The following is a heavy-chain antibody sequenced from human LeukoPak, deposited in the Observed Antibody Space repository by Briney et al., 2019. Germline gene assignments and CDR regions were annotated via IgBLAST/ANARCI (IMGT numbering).Heavy chain of an antibody. CDR3: ATEGRGANYWYFDL. D-gene: IGHD3-10*01. J-gene: IGHJ2*01. CDR2: FDPEHGKT. V-gene: IGHV1-24*01. Sequence: ASVKVSCKVSGYSLTELSMHWVRQAPGQGLEWMGGFDPEHGKTIYAQKFQGRVTLTEDTSRDTVYMDLSSLTYEDTAVYFCATEGRGANYWYFDLWGRGTLVTVSS. CDR1: GYSLTELS.